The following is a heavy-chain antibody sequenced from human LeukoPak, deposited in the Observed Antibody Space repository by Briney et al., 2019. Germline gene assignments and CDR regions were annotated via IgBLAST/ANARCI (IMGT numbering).Heavy chain of an antibody. J-gene: IGHJ4*02. CDR2: FDPEDGET. V-gene: IGHV1-24*01. CDR1: GYSFTSYG. CDR3: ATRLIPYDSSGYYDY. Sequence: ASVKVSCKTSGYSFTSYGFSWVRQAPGQGLEWMGGFDPEDGETIYAQKFQGRVTMTEDTSTDTAYMELSSLRSEDTAVYYCATRLIPYDSSGYYDYWGQGTLVTVSS. D-gene: IGHD3-22*01.